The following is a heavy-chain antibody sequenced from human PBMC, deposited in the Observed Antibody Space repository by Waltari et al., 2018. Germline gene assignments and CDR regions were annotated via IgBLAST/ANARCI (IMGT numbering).Heavy chain of an antibody. V-gene: IGHV4-61*02. CDR2: VYASETTNGAT. J-gene: IGHJ4*02. CDR1: GGSISSGSFY. CDR3: ARGRAAAGTLYDSVLGY. D-gene: IGHD6-13*01. Sequence: SGPGLVKPSQTLSLTCTVSGGSISSGSFYWSWIRRTAGKGLEWIGRVYASETTNGATNYNPSLKTRVTISVDTSKNQFSLNLSSVTAADTGVYYCARGRAAAGTLYDSVLGYWGQGTLVTVSS.